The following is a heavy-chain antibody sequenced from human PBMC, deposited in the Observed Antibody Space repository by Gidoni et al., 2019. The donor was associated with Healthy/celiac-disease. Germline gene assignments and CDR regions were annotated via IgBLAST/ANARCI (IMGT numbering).Heavy chain of an antibody. CDR1: GFTFSDYY. J-gene: IGHJ6*02. CDR2: ISSSSSYT. V-gene: IGHV3-11*06. Sequence: QVQLVESGGGLVKTGGSLRLSCAASGFTFSDYYMSWIRQAPGKGLEWVSYISSSSSYTNYADSVKGRFTISRDNAKNSLYLQMNSLRAEDTAVYYCARRALYYYYGMDVWGQGTTVTVSS. CDR3: ARRALYYYYGMDV.